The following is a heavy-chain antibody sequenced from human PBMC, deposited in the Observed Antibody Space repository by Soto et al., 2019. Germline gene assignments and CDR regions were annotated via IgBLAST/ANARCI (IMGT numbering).Heavy chain of an antibody. Sequence: AVKVSCQASGGTFSSYAISWVRPASGQGLEWMGGIIPIFGTANYPQKFQGRVTITADESTSTAYMELISLRSEDTAVYFCARVQRCDFWSGYYYYYGMDGWGQGTTVTVSS. CDR2: IIPIFGTA. CDR3: ARVQRCDFWSGYYYYYGMDG. D-gene: IGHD3-3*01. J-gene: IGHJ6*02. CDR1: GGTFSSYA. V-gene: IGHV1-69*13.